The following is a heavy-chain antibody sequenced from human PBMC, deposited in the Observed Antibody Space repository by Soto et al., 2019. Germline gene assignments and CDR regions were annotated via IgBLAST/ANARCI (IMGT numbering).Heavy chain of an antibody. J-gene: IGHJ4*02. CDR3: ATADGFGVVTPFFEY. D-gene: IGHD3-3*01. V-gene: IGHV4-39*01. CDR2: PYYRGST. Sequence: QLQLQESGPGLVKPSETLSLTCTVSGGSISSRSHYWGWIRQSPGKHLEWIGSPYYRGSTHYNPSLKTRVTIAVDTSKNQVSLKVDSVTAADTAVYYCATADGFGVVTPFFEYWGQGILVTVSS. CDR1: GGSISSRSHY.